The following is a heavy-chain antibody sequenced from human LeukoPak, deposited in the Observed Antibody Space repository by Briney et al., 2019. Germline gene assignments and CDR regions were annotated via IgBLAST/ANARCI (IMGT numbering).Heavy chain of an antibody. CDR1: GFIFSTYW. Sequence: GGSLRLSCAASGFIFSTYWMSWVRLAPGKGLEWVANINQDGSGTFYVDSVKGRFTISRDNGKNSMFVQMDSLRAEDTAVYYCVRGFDGYFGFDLWGQGTMVTVSS. CDR2: INQDGSGT. CDR3: VRGFDGYFGFDL. J-gene: IGHJ3*01. D-gene: IGHD5-24*01. V-gene: IGHV3-7*05.